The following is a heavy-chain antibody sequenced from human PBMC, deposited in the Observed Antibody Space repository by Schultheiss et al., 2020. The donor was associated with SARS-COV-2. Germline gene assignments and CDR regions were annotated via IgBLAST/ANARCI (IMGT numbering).Heavy chain of an antibody. V-gene: IGHV4-30-4*01. Sequence: SETLSLTCTVSGGSISSGSYYWSWVRQPPGKGLEWIGHIFYSGSTYSGSTYYNPSLKSRVTISVDTSNNQFSLKLSSVTAADTAVYYCARENVPDHYYYGMDVWGQGTTVTVSS. CDR3: ARENVPDHYYYGMDV. D-gene: IGHD3-10*02. CDR2: IFYSGSTYSGST. J-gene: IGHJ6*02. CDR1: GGSISSGSYY.